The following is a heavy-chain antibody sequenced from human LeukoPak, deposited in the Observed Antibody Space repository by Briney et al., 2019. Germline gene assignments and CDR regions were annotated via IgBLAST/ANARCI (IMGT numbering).Heavy chain of an antibody. Sequence: SETLSLTCAVYGGSFSGYYWSWIRQPPGKGLEWIGEINHSGSTNYNPSLKSRVTISVDTSKNQFSLKLSSVTAADTAVYYCARHRRYGDPFDYWGQGTLVTVSS. D-gene: IGHD4-17*01. V-gene: IGHV4-34*01. CDR2: INHSGST. CDR3: ARHRRYGDPFDY. CDR1: GGSFSGYY. J-gene: IGHJ4*02.